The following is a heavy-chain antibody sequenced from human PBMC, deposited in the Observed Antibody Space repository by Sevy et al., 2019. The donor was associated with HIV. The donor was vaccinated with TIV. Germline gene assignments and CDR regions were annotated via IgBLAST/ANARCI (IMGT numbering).Heavy chain of an antibody. CDR1: GLTFSNYA. J-gene: IGHJ4*02. CDR3: TRASHMITFGGVIVIDGLDY. Sequence: GGSLRLSCAASGLTFSNYAIHWVRQAPGKGLEWVAVISYDGSNKDYSDSVKGRFAISRDNSKNTLYLQMNSLRVEDTAVYYCTRASHMITFGGVIVIDGLDYWGQGTLVTVSS. V-gene: IGHV3-30*09. D-gene: IGHD3-16*02. CDR2: ISYDGSNK.